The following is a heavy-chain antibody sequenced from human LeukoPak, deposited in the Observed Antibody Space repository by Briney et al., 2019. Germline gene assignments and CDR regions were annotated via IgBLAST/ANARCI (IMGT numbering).Heavy chain of an antibody. Sequence: GASVKVSCKASGYTFTGYYMHWVRQAPGQGLEWMGWINPNSGGTNYAQKFQGRVTMTRDTSISTAYMELRRLRSDDTAVYYCARVPHGYCSGGTCYDYWGQGTLVTVSS. D-gene: IGHD2-15*01. CDR2: INPNSGGT. CDR3: ARVPHGYCSGGTCYDY. J-gene: IGHJ4*02. CDR1: GYTFTGYY. V-gene: IGHV1-2*02.